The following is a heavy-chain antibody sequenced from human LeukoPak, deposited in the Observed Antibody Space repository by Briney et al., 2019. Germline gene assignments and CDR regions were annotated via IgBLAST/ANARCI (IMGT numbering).Heavy chain of an antibody. CDR3: AIASPFMSTTGAFDI. CDR2: ISPNSGGT. D-gene: IGHD4-11*01. V-gene: IGHV1-2*02. CDR1: GYTFTGYY. Sequence: ASVKVSCKASGYTFTGYYMHWVRQASGQGLEWMGWISPNSGGTSYAQKFQGRVTMTTDTSISTAYMELSRLRSDDTAVYYCAIASPFMSTTGAFDIWGQGTIVTVSS. J-gene: IGHJ3*02.